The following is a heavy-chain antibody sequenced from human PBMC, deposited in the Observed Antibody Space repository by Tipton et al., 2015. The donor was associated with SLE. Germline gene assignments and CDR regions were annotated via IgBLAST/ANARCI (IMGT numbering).Heavy chain of an antibody. V-gene: IGHV4-59*02. CDR2: RFHDGNI. CDR1: GDSVKSRC. J-gene: IGHJ6*03. CDR3: ARGREWNWSPYYMDV. Sequence: TLSLTCTVSGDSVKSRCWIWVRQPAGRGLEWLAYRFHDGNINYNPSLKTRLTMSVDTSRDQFSLTLNSVTAADTGIYYCARGREWNWSPYYMDVWGKGTTVTVSS. D-gene: IGHD1-1*01.